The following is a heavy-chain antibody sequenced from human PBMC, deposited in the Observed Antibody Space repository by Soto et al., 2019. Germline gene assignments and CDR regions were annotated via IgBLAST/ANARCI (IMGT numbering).Heavy chain of an antibody. CDR3: APMGV. Sequence: GGSLRLSCAASGFTFSSFAMSWVRQAQGKGLEWVSPISGSDNSTYYADSVKGRFTISRDNSKNTLYLQMSSLRADDTAVYYCAPMGVWGQGTTVTVSS. CDR1: GFTFSSFA. V-gene: IGHV3-23*01. J-gene: IGHJ6*02. CDR2: ISGSDNST.